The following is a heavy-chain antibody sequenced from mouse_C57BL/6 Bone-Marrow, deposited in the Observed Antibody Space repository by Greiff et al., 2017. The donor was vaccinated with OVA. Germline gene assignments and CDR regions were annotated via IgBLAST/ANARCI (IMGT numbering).Heavy chain of an antibody. J-gene: IGHJ1*03. CDR3: ARRGYGGSYGYFDV. D-gene: IGHD1-1*01. Sequence: QVQLQQPGAELVMPGASVKLSCKASGYTFTSSWMHWVKQRPGQGLEWIGEIDPSDSYTNYNQKFKGKSTLTVDKSSSTAYMQLSSLTSEDSAVYYCARRGYGGSYGYFDVWGTGTTVTVSS. V-gene: IGHV1-69*01. CDR2: IDPSDSYT. CDR1: GYTFTSSW.